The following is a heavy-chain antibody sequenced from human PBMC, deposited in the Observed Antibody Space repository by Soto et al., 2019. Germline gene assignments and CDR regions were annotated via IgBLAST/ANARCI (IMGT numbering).Heavy chain of an antibody. D-gene: IGHD4-17*01. CDR2: IYHSGRT. Sequence: QMPLQESGSGLVKPSQTLSLTCAVSGGSISSGGYSWSWIRQPPGKGLEWIGYIYHSGRTYNNPSLQSRVTIALDRPNNQFFLMLSSVTSAYPAVYYYARGDYGDHWCLDLWGRGSLVVVAS. J-gene: IGHJ2*01. V-gene: IGHV4-30-2*01. CDR1: GGSISSGGYS. CDR3: ARGDYGDHWCLDL.